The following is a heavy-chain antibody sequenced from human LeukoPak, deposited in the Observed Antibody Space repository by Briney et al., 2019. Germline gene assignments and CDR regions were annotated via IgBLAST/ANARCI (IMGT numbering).Heavy chain of an antibody. CDR2: INPSGGRT. J-gene: IGHJ6*03. Sequence: ASVKVSCKASGYTFTNYYIHWVRQAPGQGPEWMGIINPSGGRTTYAQKFQGRVTMTRDTSISTVYMELSSLRPEDTAVYYCARKPQTYYFYMDVWGKGTTVTVSS. CDR3: ARKPQTYYFYMDV. V-gene: IGHV1-46*01. CDR1: GYTFTNYY.